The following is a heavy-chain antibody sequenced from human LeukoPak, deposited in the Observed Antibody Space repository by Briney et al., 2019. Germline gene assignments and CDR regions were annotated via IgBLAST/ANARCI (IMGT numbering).Heavy chain of an antibody. CDR1: DDSFSSHY. J-gene: IGHJ3*02. CDR3: ARDLVTVTKGFDI. CDR2: ISYIGST. Sequence: SETLSLTCAVSDDSFSSHYWTWIRQPPGKGLEWIGYISYIGSTNYNPSLKSRVTISIDTSRNQFSLRLSSVAAADTAVYYCARDLVTVTKGFDIWGQGTMVSVSS. D-gene: IGHD4-17*01. V-gene: IGHV4-59*11.